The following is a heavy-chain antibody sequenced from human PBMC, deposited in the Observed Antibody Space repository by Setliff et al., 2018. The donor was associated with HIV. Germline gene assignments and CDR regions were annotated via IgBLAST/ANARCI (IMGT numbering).Heavy chain of an antibody. CDR2: IFSNDEK. V-gene: IGHV2-26*01. Sequence: SGPTLVNPTETLTLTCTVSGFSLSNGRMGVSWIRQPPGKALEWLANIFSNDEKSYSTSLRSRLTISKDTSKSQEVLSLSNMDPVDTATYYCARLWFGAPGTDFYYYGMDVWGQGTTVTVSS. CDR1: GFSLSNGRMG. CDR3: ARLWFGAPGTDFYYYGMDV. J-gene: IGHJ6*02. D-gene: IGHD3-10*01.